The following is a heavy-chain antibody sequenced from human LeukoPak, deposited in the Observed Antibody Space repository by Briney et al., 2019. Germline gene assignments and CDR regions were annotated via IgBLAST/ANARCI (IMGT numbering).Heavy chain of an antibody. D-gene: IGHD5-18*01. V-gene: IGHV3-73*01. Sequence: GGSLRLSCAASGFTFSGSAMHWVRQASGKGLEWVGRIRSKANSYATAYAASVKGRFTISRDDSKNTAYLQMNSLKTEDTAVYYCTRHVEGGSSGYSYGGAFDIWGQGTMVTVSS. CDR3: TRHVEGGSSGYSYGGAFDI. CDR1: GFTFSGSA. CDR2: IRSKANSYAT. J-gene: IGHJ3*02.